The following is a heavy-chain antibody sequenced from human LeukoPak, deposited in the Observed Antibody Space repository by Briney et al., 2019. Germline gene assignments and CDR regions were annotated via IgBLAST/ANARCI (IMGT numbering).Heavy chain of an antibody. CDR3: ARAVQAFDY. CDR1: GGSISGYY. CDR2: IYYSGST. Sequence: SETLSLTCTVSGGSISGYYWSWIRQPPGKGLEWIGYIYYSGSTNYNPSLKSRVTISVDTSKNQFSLKLSSVTAADTAVYYCARAVQAFDYWGQGTLVTVSS. J-gene: IGHJ4*02. V-gene: IGHV4-59*01.